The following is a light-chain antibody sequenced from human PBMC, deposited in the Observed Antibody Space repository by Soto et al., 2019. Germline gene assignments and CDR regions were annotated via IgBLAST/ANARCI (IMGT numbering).Light chain of an antibody. V-gene: IGLV1-40*01. Sequence: QSVLTQPPSVSGAPGQRVTISCTGSSSNIGAGYDVHWYQQLPETAPKVVIYANSNRPSGVPDRFPGSKSGTSASLAITGLQAEDEADYYCQSYDSSLSGYVFGTGTKVTVL. CDR3: QSYDSSLSGYV. J-gene: IGLJ1*01. CDR1: SSNIGAGYD. CDR2: ANS.